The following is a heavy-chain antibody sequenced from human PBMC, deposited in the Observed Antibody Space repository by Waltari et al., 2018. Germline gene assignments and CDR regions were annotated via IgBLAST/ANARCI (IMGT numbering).Heavy chain of an antibody. V-gene: IGHV1-69*13. CDR2: IIPIFGTA. CDR3: ARKAGEGVIRNWFDP. D-gene: IGHD3-10*01. Sequence: QVQLVQSGAEVKKPGSSVKVFCKASGGTFSSYAISWVPQAPGQGLEWMGGIIPIFGTANYAQKFQGRVTITADESTSTAYMELSSLRSEDTAVYYCARKAGEGVIRNWFDPWGQGTLVTVSS. J-gene: IGHJ5*02. CDR1: GGTFSSYA.